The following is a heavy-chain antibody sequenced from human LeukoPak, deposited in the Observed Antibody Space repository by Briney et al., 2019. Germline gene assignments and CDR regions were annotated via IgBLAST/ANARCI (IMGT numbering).Heavy chain of an antibody. CDR3: ARWIGGYYFDY. Sequence: SEALSLTCTVSGGSISSYYWSWIRQPPAKGLEWIGYIYYSGSTNYNPSLKSRVTLSVDTSKNQFSLKLNYVTAADTAVYYCARWIGGYYFDYWGQGTLVTVSS. CDR2: IYYSGST. D-gene: IGHD3-16*01. V-gene: IGHV4-59*01. CDR1: GGSISSYY. J-gene: IGHJ4*02.